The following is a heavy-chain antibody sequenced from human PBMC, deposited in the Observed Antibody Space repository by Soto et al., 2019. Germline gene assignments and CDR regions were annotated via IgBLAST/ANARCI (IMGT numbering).Heavy chain of an antibody. V-gene: IGHV4-4*02. D-gene: IGHD6-13*01. CDR3: AREGGAAAGTPEYFQH. J-gene: IGHJ1*01. CDR2: IYHSGST. Sequence: SETLSLTCAVSGGSISSSNWWSWVRQPPGKGLEWIGEIYHSGSTNYNPSLKSRVTISVDKSKNQFSLKLSSVTAADTAVYYCAREGGAAAGTPEYFQHWGQGTLVTVSS. CDR1: GGSISSSNW.